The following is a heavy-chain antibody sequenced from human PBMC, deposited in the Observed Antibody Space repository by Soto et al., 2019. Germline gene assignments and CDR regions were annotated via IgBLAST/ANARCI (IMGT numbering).Heavy chain of an antibody. CDR2: IWYDGSNK. CDR3: ARDLGGGPPLKYYYDSSGYPIPNYYGMDV. J-gene: IGHJ6*02. V-gene: IGHV3-33*01. CDR1: GFTFSSYG. D-gene: IGHD3-22*01. Sequence: GGSLRLSCAAPGFTFSSYGMHWVRQAPGKGLEWVAVIWYDGSNKYYADSVKGRFTISRDNSKNTLYLQMNSLRAEDTAVYYCARDLGGGPPLKYYYDSSGYPIPNYYGMDVWGQGTTVTVSS.